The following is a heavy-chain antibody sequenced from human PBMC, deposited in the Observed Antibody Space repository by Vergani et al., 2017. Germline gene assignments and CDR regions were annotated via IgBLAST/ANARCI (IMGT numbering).Heavy chain of an antibody. Sequence: QLQLQESGPGLVKPSETLSLTCTVSGGSISSSSYYWGWIRQPPGKGLEWIGSIYYSGCTYYNPSLKSRVTISVDTSKNQFSLKLSSVTAADTAVYYCARAGIAVAGSFDYWGQGTLVTVSS. V-gene: IGHV4-39*07. D-gene: IGHD6-19*01. CDR1: GGSISSSSYY. J-gene: IGHJ4*02. CDR3: ARAGIAVAGSFDY. CDR2: IYYSGCT.